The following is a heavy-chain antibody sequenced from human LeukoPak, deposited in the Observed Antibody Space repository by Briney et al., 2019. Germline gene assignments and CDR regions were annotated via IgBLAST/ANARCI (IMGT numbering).Heavy chain of an antibody. Sequence: PGRSLRLSCAASGFTFSSYGMHWVRQAPGKGLEWVAVIWYDGSNKYYADSVKGRFTISRDNSKNTLYLQMNSLRAEDTAVYYCAKDRGDYVWGSYRSPGWFDPWGQGTLVTVSS. J-gene: IGHJ5*02. CDR3: AKDRGDYVWGSYRSPGWFDP. D-gene: IGHD3-16*02. V-gene: IGHV3-33*06. CDR1: GFTFSSYG. CDR2: IWYDGSNK.